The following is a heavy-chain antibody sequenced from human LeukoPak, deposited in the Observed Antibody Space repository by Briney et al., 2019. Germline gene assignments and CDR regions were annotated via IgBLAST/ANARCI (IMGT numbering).Heavy chain of an antibody. CDR2: IIPIFGTA. Sequence: SVKVSCKASGGTFSSYAISWVRQAPGQGLEWMGRIIPIFGTANYAQKFQGRVTITTDESTSTAYMELSSLRSEDTAVYYCARDHRYYYDSSGYYDYNWFDPWGQGTLVTVS. D-gene: IGHD3-22*01. CDR1: GGTFSSYA. CDR3: ARDHRYYYDSSGYYDYNWFDP. J-gene: IGHJ5*02. V-gene: IGHV1-69*05.